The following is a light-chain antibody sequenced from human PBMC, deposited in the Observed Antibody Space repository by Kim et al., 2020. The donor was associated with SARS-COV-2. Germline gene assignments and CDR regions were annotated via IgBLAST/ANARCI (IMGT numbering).Light chain of an antibody. CDR2: EAT. CDR1: QDIDNS. J-gene: IGKJ4*01. Sequence: DIQMTQSPSSLSASVGDRVTITCLASQDIDNSLNWYQQKPGEPPKLLIYEATNLETGVPRRFTGSTSVTDFTFTISSLQPEDIATYYCQQYHDVPFTFGGGTKVDIK. CDR3: QQYHDVPFT. V-gene: IGKV1-33*01.